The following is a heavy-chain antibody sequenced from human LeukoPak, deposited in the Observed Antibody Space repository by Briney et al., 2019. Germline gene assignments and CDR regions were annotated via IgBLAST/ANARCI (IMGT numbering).Heavy chain of an antibody. J-gene: IGHJ4*02. D-gene: IGHD3-3*01. V-gene: IGHV1-69*05. CDR1: GGTFSSYA. CDR2: IIPIFGTA. Sequence: SVKVSCKASGGTFSSYAISWVRQAPGQGLEWMGGIIPIFGTANYAQKFQGRVTITTDESTSTAYMELSSLRSEDTAVYYCAAGATIFGVVTAFDYWGQGTLVTVSS. CDR3: AAGATIFGVVTAFDY.